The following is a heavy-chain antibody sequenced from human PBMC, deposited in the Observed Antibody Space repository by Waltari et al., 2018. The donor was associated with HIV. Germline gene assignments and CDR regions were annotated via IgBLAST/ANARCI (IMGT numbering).Heavy chain of an antibody. J-gene: IGHJ5*02. Sequence: EVQLVESGGGVVQPGGSLRLSCAASGCTVRSNYMSWVRQAPGKGLEWVSVIYSGGSTYYADSVKGRFTISRDNSKNTLYLQMNSLRAEDTAVYYCARGIIAAAGNWFDPWGQGTLVTVSS. CDR1: GCTVRSNY. CDR3: ARGIIAAAGNWFDP. CDR2: IYSGGST. V-gene: IGHV3-66*02. D-gene: IGHD6-13*01.